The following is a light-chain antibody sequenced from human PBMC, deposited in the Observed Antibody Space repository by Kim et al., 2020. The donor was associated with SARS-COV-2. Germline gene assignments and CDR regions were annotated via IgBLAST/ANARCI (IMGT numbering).Light chain of an antibody. V-gene: IGLV1-44*01. J-gene: IGLJ3*02. CDR2: SND. CDR3: VAWDDSLNGSV. CDR1: SSNSGSNV. Sequence: GQRVTISCSGSSSNSGSNVVNWYQQLPGTAPKLLIYSNDHRSSGVPDRFSGSKSGTSASLAISGLQSEDEADYYCVAWDDSLNGSVFGGGTQLTVL.